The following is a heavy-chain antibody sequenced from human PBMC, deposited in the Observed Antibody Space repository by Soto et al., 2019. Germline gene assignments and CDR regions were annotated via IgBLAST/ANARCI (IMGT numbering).Heavy chain of an antibody. J-gene: IGHJ4*02. V-gene: IGHV2-5*01. CDR3: AHMTLRTQRPRYVDYFDY. D-gene: IGHD3-16*01. Sequence: SGPTLVNPTQTLTLTCTFSGFSLSTSGVGVGWIRQPPGKALEWLALIYWNDDKRYSPSLKSRLTITKDTSKNQVVLTMTNMDPVDTATYYCAHMTLRTQRPRYVDYFDYWGQGNLVTVSS. CDR2: IYWNDDK. CDR1: GFSLSTSGVG.